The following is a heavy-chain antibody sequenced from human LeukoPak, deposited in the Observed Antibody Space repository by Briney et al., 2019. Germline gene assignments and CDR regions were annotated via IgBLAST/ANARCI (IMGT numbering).Heavy chain of an antibody. CDR3: ASLTIVGATSSDDY. CDR1: GGSISSSTFY. V-gene: IGHV4-39*07. J-gene: IGHJ4*02. Sequence: SETLSLTCTVSGGSISSSTFYWGWIRQPPGKGLEWIGNIYYSGSTYYNPSLKSRVTISVDTSKNQFSLKLSSVTAADTAVYYCASLTIVGATSSDDYWGQGTLVTVSS. CDR2: IYYSGST. D-gene: IGHD1-26*01.